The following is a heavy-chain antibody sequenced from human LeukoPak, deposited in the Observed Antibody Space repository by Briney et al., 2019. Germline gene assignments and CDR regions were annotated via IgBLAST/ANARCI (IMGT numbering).Heavy chain of an antibody. CDR1: GGSINSYY. Sequence: SETLSLTCTVSGGSINSYYWTWIRQPPGKRLEWIGYIYYTGTTNYNPSLESRVTFSVDPSKNQFSLKLSSVTAADTAVYYCARALVVPAAIRRDKYYYYGMDVWGQGTTVTVSS. V-gene: IGHV4-59*12. CDR3: ARALVVPAAIRRDKYYYYGMDV. D-gene: IGHD2-2*01. J-gene: IGHJ6*02. CDR2: IYYTGTT.